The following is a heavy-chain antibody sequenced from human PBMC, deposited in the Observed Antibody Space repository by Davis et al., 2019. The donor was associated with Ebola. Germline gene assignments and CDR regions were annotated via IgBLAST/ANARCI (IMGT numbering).Heavy chain of an antibody. V-gene: IGHV3-23*01. CDR3: AKASTYYYDSSGYYTHYGMDV. CDR2: ISGSGGST. D-gene: IGHD3-22*01. Sequence: GESLKISCAASGFTFSSYAMSWVRQAPGKGLEWVSAISGSGGSTYYADSVKGRFTISRDNSKNTLYLQMNSLRAEDTAVYYCAKASTYYYDSSGYYTHYGMDVWGKGTTVTVSS. J-gene: IGHJ6*04. CDR1: GFTFSSYA.